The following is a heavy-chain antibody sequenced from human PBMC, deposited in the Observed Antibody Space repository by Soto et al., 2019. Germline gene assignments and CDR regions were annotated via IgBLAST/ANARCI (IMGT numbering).Heavy chain of an antibody. J-gene: IGHJ4*02. V-gene: IGHV2-70*11. D-gene: IGHD5-12*01. CDR2: IAWDDDK. CDR1: GFSLTTTGMS. Sequence: SGPTLVNPTQTLTLTCTFSGFSLTTTGMSVIWIRQPPGKALEWLARIAWDDDKYYSTSLKTRLTISKDTSKNQVVLTMTNMDPVDTATYYCARVTDYILDFWGQGTQVTVSS. CDR3: ARVTDYILDF.